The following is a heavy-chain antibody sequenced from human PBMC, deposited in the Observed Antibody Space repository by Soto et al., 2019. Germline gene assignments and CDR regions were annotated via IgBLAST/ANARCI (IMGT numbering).Heavy chain of an antibody. CDR3: ANGTFYPVSFDF. CDR2: IYYTGAA. J-gene: IGHJ4*01. Sequence: TLTLTCSVSGFSVTTGGTYWSWSPILLGKGVEMVGYIYYTGAAYYDQALKSRVTITLDTSENRLTMNLTSVTAGVKAVENCANGTFYPVSFDFWGHGRQVTVSS. D-gene: IGHD3-16*02. CDR1: GFSVTTGGTY. V-gene: IGHV4-31*03.